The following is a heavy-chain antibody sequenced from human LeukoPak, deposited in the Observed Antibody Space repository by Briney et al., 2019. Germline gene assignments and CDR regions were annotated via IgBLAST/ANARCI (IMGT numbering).Heavy chain of an antibody. CDR1: GGSILSTIYY. D-gene: IGHD3-10*01. CDR3: ARGTIIKTTDTFDV. CDR2: IHYSGPT. V-gene: IGHV4-39*07. J-gene: IGHJ3*01. Sequence: SETLSLTCTVSGGSILSTIYYWAWIRQPPGKGLEWIGSIHYSGPTYYNPSLKSRVTISIDTSKSQFSLKLTSVTAADTAVYYCARGTIIKTTDTFDVWGQGTMVTVSS.